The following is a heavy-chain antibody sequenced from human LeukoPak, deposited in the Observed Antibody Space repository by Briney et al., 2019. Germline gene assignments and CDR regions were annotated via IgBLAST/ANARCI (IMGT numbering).Heavy chain of an antibody. CDR2: FDPEDGET. CDR3: ATGNSNYYDSQLFQH. J-gene: IGHJ1*01. CDR1: GYTLTELS. D-gene: IGHD3-22*01. V-gene: IGHV1-24*01. Sequence: ASVKVSCKVSGYTLTELSMHWVRQAPGKGLEWMGGFDPEDGETIYAQKFQGRVTMTEDTSTDTAYMELSSLRSEDTAVYYCATGNSNYYDSQLFQHWGQGTLVTVSS.